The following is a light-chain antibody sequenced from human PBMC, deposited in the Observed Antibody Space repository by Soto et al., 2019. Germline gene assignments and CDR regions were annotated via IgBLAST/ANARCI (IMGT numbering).Light chain of an antibody. Sequence: EIVLTQSPATLSLSPGERATFSCKASQSVGTSLAWFQQKPGQAPRLLIYDASVRATGIPARFSGSGSGTDFTLTISRLQPEDIAMYYCHQRQSWPRTFGQGTTVDI. CDR2: DAS. CDR1: QSVGTS. V-gene: IGKV3-11*01. CDR3: HQRQSWPRT. J-gene: IGKJ1*01.